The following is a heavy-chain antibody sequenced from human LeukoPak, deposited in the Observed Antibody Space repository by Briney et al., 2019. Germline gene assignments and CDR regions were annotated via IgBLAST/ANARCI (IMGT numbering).Heavy chain of an antibody. V-gene: IGHV3-7*03. CDR2: IKEGGSEK. Sequence: GGSLRLSCAASGFTFTNYWMSWVRQAPGKGLEWVASIKEGGSEKYYVDSVKGRFTISRDNAKNSVYLQMSSLRAEDTALYYCAKENYGDYAPFDYWGQGTLVTVSS. J-gene: IGHJ4*02. CDR1: GFTFTNYW. CDR3: AKENYGDYAPFDY. D-gene: IGHD4-17*01.